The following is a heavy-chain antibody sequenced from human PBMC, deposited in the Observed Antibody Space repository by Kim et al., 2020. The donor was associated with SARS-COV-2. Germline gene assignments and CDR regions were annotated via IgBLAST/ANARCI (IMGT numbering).Heavy chain of an antibody. CDR1: GFTFSSYA. CDR2: ISYDGSNK. J-gene: IGHJ1*01. D-gene: IGHD6-19*01. Sequence: GGSLRLSCAASGFTFSSYAMHWVRQAPGKGLEWVAVISYDGSNKYYADSVKGRFTISRDNSKNTLYLQMNSLRAEDTAVYYCARETDGIAVAGSYFQHWGQGTLVTVSS. V-gene: IGHV3-30*04. CDR3: ARETDGIAVAGSYFQH.